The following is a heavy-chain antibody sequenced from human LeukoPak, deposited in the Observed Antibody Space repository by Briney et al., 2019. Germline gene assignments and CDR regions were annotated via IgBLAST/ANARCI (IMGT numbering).Heavy chain of an antibody. CDR1: GFTFDDYA. CDR2: ISWNNDII. V-gene: IGHV3-9*01. J-gene: IGHJ4*02. Sequence: GGSLRLSCAASGFTFDDYAMHWVRQAPGKGLEWVSGISWNNDIIGYADSVKGRFTISRDNAKNSLYLQMNSLRAEDTALYYCAREGSYASYFDYWGQGTLVTVSS. D-gene: IGHD5-18*01. CDR3: AREGSYASYFDY.